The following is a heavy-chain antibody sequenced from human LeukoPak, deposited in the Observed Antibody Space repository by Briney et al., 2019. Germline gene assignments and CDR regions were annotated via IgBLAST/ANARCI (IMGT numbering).Heavy chain of an antibody. D-gene: IGHD2-2*01. Sequence: GGSLRLSCSASGFTFSSYAMHWVRQAPGKGLEYVSAISSNRGSTYYADSVKGRFTISRDNSKNTLYLQMSSLRAEDTAVYYCVKDAVPAAMHGNWFDPWGQGTLVTVSS. J-gene: IGHJ5*02. V-gene: IGHV3-64D*06. CDR1: GFTFSSYA. CDR2: ISSNRGST. CDR3: VKDAVPAAMHGNWFDP.